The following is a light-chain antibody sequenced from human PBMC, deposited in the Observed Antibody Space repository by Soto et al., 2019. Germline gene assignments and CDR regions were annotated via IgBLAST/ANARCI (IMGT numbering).Light chain of an antibody. CDR3: QQYIGLPYT. J-gene: IGKJ4*01. Sequence: EIVLTQSPATLSSFPGDRVTLSCRASQAVNTRLAWYQHKPGQAPRLLIYLASNRAAGVPARFSGSGSGTDFTLTISSLQAEDVAVYYCQQYIGLPYTFGGGTKVEIK. CDR1: QAVNTR. V-gene: IGKV3D-11*03. CDR2: LAS.